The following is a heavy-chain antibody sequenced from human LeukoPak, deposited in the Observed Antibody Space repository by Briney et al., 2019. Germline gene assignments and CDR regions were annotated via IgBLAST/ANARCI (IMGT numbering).Heavy chain of an antibody. CDR3: ARRGRGYSYGHFDY. CDR1: GGSISYYY. CDR2: IYYSGST. V-gene: IGHV4-59*12. D-gene: IGHD5-18*01. Sequence: SETLSLTCTVSGGSISYYYWSWIRQPPGKGLEWIGYIYYSGSTTYNPSLKSRVTISVDTSKNQFSLKLSSVTAADTAVYYCARRGRGYSYGHFDYWGQGTLVTVSS. J-gene: IGHJ4*02.